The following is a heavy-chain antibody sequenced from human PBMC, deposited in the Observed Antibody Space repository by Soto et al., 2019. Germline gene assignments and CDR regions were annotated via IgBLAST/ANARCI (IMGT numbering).Heavy chain of an antibody. CDR3: ANMQQLAPYFDY. CDR2: IIPIFGTA. CDR1: GGTFSSYA. J-gene: IGHJ4*02. Sequence: SVKVSCKASGGTFSSYAISWVRQAPGQGLEWMGGIIPIFGTANYAQKFQGRVTITAGKSTSTAYMELSSLRSEDTAVYYCANMQQLAPYFDYWGQGTLVTVSS. D-gene: IGHD6-13*01. V-gene: IGHV1-69*06.